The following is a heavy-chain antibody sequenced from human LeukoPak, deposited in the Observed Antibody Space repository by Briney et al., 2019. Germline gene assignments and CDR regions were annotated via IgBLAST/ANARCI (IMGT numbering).Heavy chain of an antibody. Sequence: SVKVSCKASGGTFSSYAISWVRQAPGQGLEWMGGIIPIFGTANYAQKFQGRVTITTDESTSTAYMELSSLRSEDTAVYYCARGYSSSYPSDYWGQGTLVTVSS. J-gene: IGHJ4*02. CDR2: IIPIFGTA. V-gene: IGHV1-69*05. CDR1: GGTFSSYA. D-gene: IGHD6-13*01. CDR3: ARGYSSSYPSDY.